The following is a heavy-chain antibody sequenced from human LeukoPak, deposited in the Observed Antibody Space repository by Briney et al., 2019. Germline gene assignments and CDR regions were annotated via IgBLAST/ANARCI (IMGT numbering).Heavy chain of an antibody. Sequence: ASVKVSCKASGYTFTGYYMHWVRQAPGQGLERMGWINPNSGGTNYAQKFQGWVTMTRDTSISTAYMELSRLRSDDTAVYYCARALGYCSSTSCPAYGMDVWGKGTTVTVSS. D-gene: IGHD2-2*01. CDR1: GYTFTGYY. V-gene: IGHV1-2*04. J-gene: IGHJ6*04. CDR3: ARALGYCSSTSCPAYGMDV. CDR2: INPNSGGT.